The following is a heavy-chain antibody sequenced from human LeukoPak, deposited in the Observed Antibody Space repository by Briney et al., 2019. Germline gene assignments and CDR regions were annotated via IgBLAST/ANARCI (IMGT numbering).Heavy chain of an antibody. D-gene: IGHD6-13*01. J-gene: IGHJ4*02. V-gene: IGHV3-7*01. CDR2: IKQDGSEK. CDR1: GFTFSNYW. CDR3: ARLYSSSVNF. Sequence: GGSLRLSCAASGFTFSNYWMSWVRQAPGKGLEWVASIKQDGSEKHYVDSVKGRFTISRDNAKNSLYLQMNSPRADDTAVYYCARLYSSSVNFWGQGTMVTVSS.